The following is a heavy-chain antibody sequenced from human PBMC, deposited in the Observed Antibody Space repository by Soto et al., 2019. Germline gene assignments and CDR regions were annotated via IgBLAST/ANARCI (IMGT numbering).Heavy chain of an antibody. J-gene: IGHJ4*02. CDR3: AKLKSSGTGTYYDILSGYRD. D-gene: IGHD3-9*01. CDR2: ISPYNGFT. Sequence: QVQLIQSGAEVKKPGASVKVSCKASGYTFTSYGIAWVRQAPGQGLEWMGWISPYNGFTDSAQKFQGRVTMTTETSTSTAYMELRSLRSADTAVYYCAKLKSSGTGTYYDILSGYRDWGQGTLVTVSS. CDR1: GYTFTSYG. V-gene: IGHV1-18*01.